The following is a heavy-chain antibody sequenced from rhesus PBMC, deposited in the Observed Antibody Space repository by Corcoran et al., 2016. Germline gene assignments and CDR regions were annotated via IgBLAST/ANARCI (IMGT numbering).Heavy chain of an antibody. V-gene: IGHV4-80*01. J-gene: IGHJ4*01. CDR3: ARYGGSSYAY. CDR2: INGNSGKT. D-gene: IGHD4-29*01. CDR1: GCSFSSYW. Sequence: QVQLQESGPGLVKPSETLSLTCAASGCSFSSYWWSWIRQPPGKGLEWTGEINGNSGKTNYHPSLESRVTISKDASKNQFSLKLSSVTAADTAVYYCARYGGSSYAYWGQGVLVTVSS.